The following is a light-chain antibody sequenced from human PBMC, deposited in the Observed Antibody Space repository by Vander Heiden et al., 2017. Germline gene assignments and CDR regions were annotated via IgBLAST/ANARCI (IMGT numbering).Light chain of an antibody. J-gene: IGLJ3*02. Sequence: QSVLTQPPSASGTPGQRVTISCSGSKYNIGSNTVNWYQQLPGTAPKLLIYTNNQRPSGVPDRFSGSKSGTSASLAISGLQSKDEADYYGAASDDSLNGWVFGGGTKLTVL. CDR1: KYNIGSNT. CDR2: TNN. CDR3: AASDDSLNGWV. V-gene: IGLV1-44*01.